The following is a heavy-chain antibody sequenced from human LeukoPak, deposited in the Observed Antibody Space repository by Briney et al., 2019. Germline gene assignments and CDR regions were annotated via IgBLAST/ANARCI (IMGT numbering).Heavy chain of an antibody. D-gene: IGHD2-2*01. Sequence: GGSLRLSCAASGLTFSSNAMSWVRQAPGKGLEWVSAISGSGASTYYADSVKGRFTISRDNSKNTLYLQMNSLRAEDTAVYYCAKEVVVVPAAIYYFDYWGQGTLVTVSS. CDR3: AKEVVVVPAAIYYFDY. CDR2: ISGSGAST. CDR1: GLTFSSNA. J-gene: IGHJ4*02. V-gene: IGHV3-23*01.